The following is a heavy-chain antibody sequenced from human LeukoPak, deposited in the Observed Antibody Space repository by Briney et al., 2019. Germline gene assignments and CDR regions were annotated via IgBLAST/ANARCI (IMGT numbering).Heavy chain of an antibody. V-gene: IGHV4-34*01. Sequence: PETLSDTRAVSGGSFSDYYWSWIRQPPGQGLEWIGEINRSGSTNYNPSIKSRVTISLDTSKNQFSQTLSSVTGADTAVYYCARRSRGAAAGTAWLDPSGPGDLVTVSS. J-gene: IGHJ5*02. D-gene: IGHD6-13*01. CDR1: GGSFSDYY. CDR2: INRSGST. CDR3: ARRSRGAAAGTAWLDP.